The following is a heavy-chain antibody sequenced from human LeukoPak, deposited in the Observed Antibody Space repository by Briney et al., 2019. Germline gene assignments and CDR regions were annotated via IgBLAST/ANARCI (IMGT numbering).Heavy chain of an antibody. CDR1: GGSFSGYY. V-gene: IGHV4-34*01. J-gene: IGHJ6*02. CDR3: ARGPPELGATRAGMDV. Sequence: PSETLSLTCAVYGGSFSGYYWSWIRQPPGKGLEWVGEINHSGRTNYNPSLKSRVTISVDTSKNQFSLKLSSVTAADTAVYYCARGPPELGATRAGMDVWGQGTTVTVSS. D-gene: IGHD1-26*01. CDR2: INHSGRT.